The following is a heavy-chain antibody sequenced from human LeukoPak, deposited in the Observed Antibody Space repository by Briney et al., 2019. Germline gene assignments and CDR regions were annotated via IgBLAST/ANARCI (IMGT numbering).Heavy chain of an antibody. Sequence: GGSLGLSCAASGFTFSFSNYWMSWVRQAPGKGLEWVANIKQDGSEKYYVDSVKGRFTISRDNAKNSLYLQMNSLRAEDTAVYYCARRRFDSSGYTDYWGQGTLVTVSS. CDR2: IKQDGSEK. CDR1: GFTFSFSNYW. J-gene: IGHJ4*02. CDR3: ARRRFDSSGYTDY. D-gene: IGHD3-22*01. V-gene: IGHV3-7*01.